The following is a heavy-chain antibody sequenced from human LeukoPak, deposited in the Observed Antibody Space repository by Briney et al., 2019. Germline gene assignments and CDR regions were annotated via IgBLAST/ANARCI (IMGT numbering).Heavy chain of an antibody. CDR1: GGSFRGYY. V-gene: IGHV4-34*01. D-gene: IGHD3-3*01. J-gene: IGHJ6*03. Sequence: SETLSLTCAVYGGSFRGYYWSWLRQPPGKGLEWIGEINHSGSTNYNPSLKSRVTISVDTSKNQFSLKLSSVTAADTAVYYCARGQIGDFYYYMDIWGKGTTVTVSS. CDR3: ARGQIGDFYYYMDI. CDR2: INHSGST.